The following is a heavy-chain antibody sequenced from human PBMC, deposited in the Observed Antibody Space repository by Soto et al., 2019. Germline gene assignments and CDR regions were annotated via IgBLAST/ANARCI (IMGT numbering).Heavy chain of an antibody. V-gene: IGHV4-59*08. CDR2: IYYSGST. Sequence: ASETLSLTCTVSGGSISSYYWSWIRQPPGKGLEWIGYIYYSGSTNYNPSLKSQVTISVDTSKNQFSLKLSSVTAADTAVYYCARHVAAATATPFFDYWGQGTLVTVSS. D-gene: IGHD2-15*01. J-gene: IGHJ4*02. CDR1: GGSISSYY. CDR3: ARHVAAATATPFFDY.